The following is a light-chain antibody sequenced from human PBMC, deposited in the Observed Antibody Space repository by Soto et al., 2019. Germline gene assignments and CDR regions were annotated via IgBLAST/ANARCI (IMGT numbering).Light chain of an antibody. CDR3: HQYGSSSIT. CDR1: QSVSSSC. Sequence: MQFPGALSLSPGESATLSCRDRQSVSSSCLAGYQQKPGQAPRRLIYCASSRATGVPDRFSGSGAGTDFTLTIIRREPEDFAVYYCHQYGSSSITFGQGTRLEIK. CDR2: CAS. V-gene: IGKV3-20*01. J-gene: IGKJ5*01.